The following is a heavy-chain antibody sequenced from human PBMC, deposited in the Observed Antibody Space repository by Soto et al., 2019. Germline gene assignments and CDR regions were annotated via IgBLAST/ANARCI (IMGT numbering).Heavy chain of an antibody. CDR1: GFPFSNSW. V-gene: IGHV3-74*01. CDR3: VRDFC. Sequence: EVQLVESGGGLVQPGGSLRLSCAASGFPFSNSWMSWVRQAPGKGLVWVSRINGDGSSTNYADSVKGRFTISRDNAMKTLHLQMNSLRVEDTAVYYCVRDFCWGQGTLVTVSS. CDR2: INGDGSST. J-gene: IGHJ4*02.